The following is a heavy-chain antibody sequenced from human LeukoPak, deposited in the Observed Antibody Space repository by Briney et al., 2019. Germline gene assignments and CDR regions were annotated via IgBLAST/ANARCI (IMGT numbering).Heavy chain of an antibody. Sequence: GGSLRLSCAASGFTFDDYAMHWVRQAPGKGLEWVSGISWNSGSIGYADSVKGRFTISRDNAKNSLYLQMNSLRAEDTALYYCAKGLRAVAVSHYYYYMDVWGKGTTVTVSS. CDR3: AKGLRAVAVSHYYYYMDV. V-gene: IGHV3-9*01. CDR2: ISWNSGSI. J-gene: IGHJ6*03. CDR1: GFTFDDYA. D-gene: IGHD6-19*01.